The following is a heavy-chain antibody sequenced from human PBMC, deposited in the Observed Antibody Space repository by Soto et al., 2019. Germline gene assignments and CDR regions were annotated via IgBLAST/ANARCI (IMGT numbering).Heavy chain of an antibody. D-gene: IGHD1-7*01. CDR1: GYIFTSYT. V-gene: IGHV1-18*04. CDR3: ARGGNWNYVGAFDI. Sequence: QVQLVQSGPEVKKPGASVKLSCKASGYIFTSYTVTWVRQAPGQGLEWMGWVSAYTGETQYAQRFHGKVTMTTNTSTSTADMEMSSLKSDDPAVYYRARGGNWNYVGAFDIWGQGTMVTVSS. CDR2: VSAYTGET. J-gene: IGHJ3*02.